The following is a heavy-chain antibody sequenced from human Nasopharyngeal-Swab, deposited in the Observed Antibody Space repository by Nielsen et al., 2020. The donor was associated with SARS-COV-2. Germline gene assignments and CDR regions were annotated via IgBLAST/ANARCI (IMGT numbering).Heavy chain of an antibody. J-gene: IGHJ6*03. CDR1: GFTFRSYG. CDR2: IRYDGSNK. D-gene: IGHD3-3*01. V-gene: IGHV3-30*02. CDR3: AKKTQSRFLGYMDV. Sequence: AGSLRLSCAASGFTFRSYGLHWIRQAPGKGLEWVAFIRYDGSNKYYADPVKGRFTISRDNSNNTLYLQMNSLRAEDTAVYYFAKKTQSRFLGYMDVWGKGTTVTVSS.